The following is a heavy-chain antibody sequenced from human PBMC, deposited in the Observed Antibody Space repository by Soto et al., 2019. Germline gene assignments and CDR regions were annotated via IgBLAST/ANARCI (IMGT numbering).Heavy chain of an antibody. CDR1: GFTVGNNY. CDR2: IHRGGST. J-gene: IGHJ4*02. CDR3: ARSANTYGSPFDY. D-gene: IGHD3-10*01. V-gene: IGHV3-66*01. Sequence: EVHLVESGGGLVQPGGSLRLSCAASGFTVGNNYMSWVRQAPGKGLEWVSIIHRGGSTSYADSVKGRFTISRDSSKNILSLQINGLTADDTAVYYCARSANTYGSPFDYWGQGALVTVSS.